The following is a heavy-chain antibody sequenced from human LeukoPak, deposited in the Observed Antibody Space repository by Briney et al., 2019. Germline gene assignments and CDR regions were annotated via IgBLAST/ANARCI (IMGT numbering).Heavy chain of an antibody. V-gene: IGHV4-38-2*02. Sequence: SETLSLTCTVSGYSISSDYYWGWIRQPPGKGLEWIGTIYHSGSTSYNPSLKSRVTISVDTSKNQFSLKLSSVTAADTAVYYCARVEVGADDFDYFQHWGQGTLVTVSS. CDR1: GYSISSDYY. CDR3: ARVEVGADDFDYFQH. J-gene: IGHJ1*01. D-gene: IGHD1-26*01. CDR2: IYHSGST.